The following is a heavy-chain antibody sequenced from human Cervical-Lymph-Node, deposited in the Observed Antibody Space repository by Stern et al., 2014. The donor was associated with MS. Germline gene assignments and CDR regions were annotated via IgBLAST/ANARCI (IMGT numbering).Heavy chain of an antibody. CDR2: IGTNIGNT. CDR3: RAGADAFDV. Sequence: MQLVESGAEVKKPGASVRVSCKASGYTFTEYAISWVRQAPGQGLEWMGWIGTNIGNTNYAQRFQGRLTLATDTSTNTVYMELSSLRSDDTAMYYCRAGADAFDVWGQGTMVTVSS. D-gene: IGHD7-27*01. J-gene: IGHJ3*01. CDR1: GYTFTEYA. V-gene: IGHV1-18*01.